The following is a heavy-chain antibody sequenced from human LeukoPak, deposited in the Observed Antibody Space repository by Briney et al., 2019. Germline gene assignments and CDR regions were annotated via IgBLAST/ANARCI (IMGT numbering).Heavy chain of an antibody. Sequence: PGGSLRLSCAASGFTFSSYAMSWVRQPPGKGLEWVSIITGGGGSPYYADSVKGRFTTSRDNSKNTLYLQMNSLRAEDTAVYYCAKDPPNSSSWYHLYYYYYGMDVWGQGTTVTVSS. CDR1: GFTFSSYA. CDR2: ITGGGGSP. J-gene: IGHJ6*02. D-gene: IGHD6-13*01. CDR3: AKDPPNSSSWYHLYYYYYGMDV. V-gene: IGHV3-23*01.